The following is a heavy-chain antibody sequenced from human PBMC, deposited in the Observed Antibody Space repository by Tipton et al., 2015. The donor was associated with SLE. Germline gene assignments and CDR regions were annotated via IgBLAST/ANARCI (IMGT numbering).Heavy chain of an antibody. V-gene: IGHV3-11*04. J-gene: IGHJ4*02. Sequence: SLRLSCAASGFTFSDYYMTWIRRAPGKGLEWVSYISRSTTTTYYADSVKGRFTISRDNVKKSLYLQMNSLRAEDTAVYYCTRDRGGTGWPEYYFDYWGQGALVTVSP. CDR2: ISRSTTTT. CDR1: GFTFSDYY. D-gene: IGHD6-19*01. CDR3: TRDRGGTGWPEYYFDY.